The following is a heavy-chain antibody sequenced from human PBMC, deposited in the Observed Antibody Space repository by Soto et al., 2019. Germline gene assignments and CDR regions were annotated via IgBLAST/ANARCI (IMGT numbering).Heavy chain of an antibody. V-gene: IGHV4-39*01. D-gene: IGHD4-4*01. CDR1: GGSISSRTFW. J-gene: IGHJ4*02. CDR3: ARHPRDDYNYGGSGIFDY. CDR2: MYYSGSS. Sequence: QLQLQESGPGLVKPSETLSLTCSVSGGSISSRTFWWAWIRQPPGKGLEWIGDMYYSGSSYSSPSIKSRVTRCGDSTKNQLSQKLNSVTAADTAVYYCARHPRDDYNYGGSGIFDYWGQGTLVTVSS.